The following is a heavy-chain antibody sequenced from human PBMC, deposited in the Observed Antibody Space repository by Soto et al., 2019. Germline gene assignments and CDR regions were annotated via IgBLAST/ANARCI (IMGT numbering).Heavy chain of an antibody. CDR2: ISAGGDGT. CDR1: GSSFRSYA. J-gene: IGHJ4*02. CDR3: ADGGRYPYY. V-gene: IGHV3-23*01. D-gene: IGHD1-26*01. Sequence: EVQLLESGGDLVQPGGSLRLSCAASGSSFRSYAMGWVRQAPGKGLNWVSSISAGGDGTYYADSVKGRFTISRDNSKNTVYLQMTSLRADDTAVYYCADGGRYPYYWGPGTLVTVSS.